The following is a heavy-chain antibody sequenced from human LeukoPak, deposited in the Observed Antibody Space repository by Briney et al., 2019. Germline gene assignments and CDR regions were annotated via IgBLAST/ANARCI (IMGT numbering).Heavy chain of an antibody. CDR3: ARGLGRWLKLSVFDY. D-gene: IGHD5-24*01. Sequence: GESLKISCKGSGYSFTAYWIGWVRQMPAKCLEWMGIIYPGDSDTKYSPSFQGQVTISADKSISTAYLQWSSLKASDTAMYYCARGLGRWLKLSVFDYWGQGTLVTVSS. CDR2: IYPGDSDT. V-gene: IGHV5-51*01. CDR1: GYSFTAYW. J-gene: IGHJ4*02.